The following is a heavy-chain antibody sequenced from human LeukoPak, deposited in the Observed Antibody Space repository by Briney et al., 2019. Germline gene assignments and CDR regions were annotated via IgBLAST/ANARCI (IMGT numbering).Heavy chain of an antibody. CDR3: ASSGSFRQQLIK. V-gene: IGHV4-59*01. J-gene: IGHJ4*02. D-gene: IGHD6-13*01. CDR2: IYYSGST. CDR1: GGSINSYY. Sequence: PSETLSLTCTVSGGSINSYYWSWIRQPPGKGLEWIGYIYYSGSTNYSPPLKSRVTISVDTSKNQFSLKLSSVTAADTAVYYCASSGSFRQQLIKWGQGTLVTVSS.